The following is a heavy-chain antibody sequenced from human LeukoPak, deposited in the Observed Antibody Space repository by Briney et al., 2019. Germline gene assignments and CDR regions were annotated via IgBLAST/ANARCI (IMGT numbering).Heavy chain of an antibody. V-gene: IGHV4-59*01. Sequence: SETLSLTCTVSGVSISSYYWSWIRQPPGKGLEWIGDIYYSGSTNYNPSLKSRVTKSVDTSKHQFSLKLSSVTAADTAVYYCARFRDYGGNSGLNYWGQGTLVTVSS. CDR2: IYYSGST. CDR3: ARFRDYGGNSGLNY. J-gene: IGHJ4*02. CDR1: GVSISSYY. D-gene: IGHD4-23*01.